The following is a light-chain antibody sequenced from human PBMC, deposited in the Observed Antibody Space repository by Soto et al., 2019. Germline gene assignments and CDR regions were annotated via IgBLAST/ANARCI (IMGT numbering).Light chain of an antibody. V-gene: IGLV2-14*01. CDR3: CSYTSSTTPL. Sequence: QSVLTQPPSVSAAPGQKVTISCSGSSSDVGGYHYVSWYQQYPGEAPKLVISEVSNRPSGVSNRFSGSKSGNTASLTISGLQAEDEADYYCCSYTSSTTPLFGGGTQLTVL. J-gene: IGLJ2*01. CDR1: SSDVGGYHY. CDR2: EVS.